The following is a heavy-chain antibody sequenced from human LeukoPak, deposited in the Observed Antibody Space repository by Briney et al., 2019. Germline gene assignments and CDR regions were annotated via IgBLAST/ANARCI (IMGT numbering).Heavy chain of an antibody. V-gene: IGHV5-10-1*01. D-gene: IGHD3-10*01. J-gene: IGHJ4*01. CDR2: IDPSDSYT. Sequence: GASLKISCKSSGYSFASYWISWVRQLPGKGLEWMGRIDPSDSYTNYSPSFQGHVTISADKSISTAYLQVRSLKASDTAMFFCARPSVDGSGSYPYWGQGTLVTVSS. CDR3: ARPSVDGSGSYPY. CDR1: GYSFASYW.